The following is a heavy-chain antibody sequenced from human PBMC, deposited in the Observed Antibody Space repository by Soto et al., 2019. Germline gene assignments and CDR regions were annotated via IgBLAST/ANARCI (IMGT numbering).Heavy chain of an antibody. CDR3: ARPDVKWSHAFDI. V-gene: IGHV4-34*01. D-gene: IGHD1-26*01. J-gene: IGHJ3*02. CDR2: INHSGST. Sequence: SETLSLTCAVYGGSFSGYYWSWTRQPPGKGLEWIGEINHSGSTNYNPSLKSRVTISVDTSKNQFSLKLSSVTAADTAVYYCARPDVKWSHAFDIWGQGTMVTVSS. CDR1: GGSFSGYY.